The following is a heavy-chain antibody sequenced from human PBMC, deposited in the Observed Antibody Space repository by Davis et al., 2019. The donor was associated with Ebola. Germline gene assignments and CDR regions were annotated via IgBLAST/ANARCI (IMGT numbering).Heavy chain of an antibody. V-gene: IGHV5-51*01. Sequence: GESLKISCQGSGYTFTNSWIGWVRQMPGKGLEWMGVIYPGDSDTRYSPSFQGQVTISVDKSINTAFLQWSSLKASDTAMYYCARGPRSYFRAGGDDYWGQGTLVTVSS. D-gene: IGHD3-10*01. CDR3: ARGPRSYFRAGGDDY. CDR2: IYPGDSDT. J-gene: IGHJ4*02. CDR1: GYTFTNSW.